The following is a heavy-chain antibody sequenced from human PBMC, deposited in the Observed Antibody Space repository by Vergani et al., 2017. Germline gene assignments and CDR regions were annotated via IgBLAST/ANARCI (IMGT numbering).Heavy chain of an antibody. CDR2: IYYIGST. J-gene: IGHJ5*02. D-gene: IGHD3-10*01. CDR3: ARFEPGSHWFDP. Sequence: QVQLQESGPGLVKPSQTLSLTCTVSGGSISSGGYYWSWIRQHPGKGLEWIWYIYYIGSTYSNPSLKRRVTLSVDTSKNQFSLKLSSVPAAGTAVYYCARFEPGSHWFDPWGQGTRVTGSS. V-gene: IGHV4-31*03. CDR1: GGSISSGGYY.